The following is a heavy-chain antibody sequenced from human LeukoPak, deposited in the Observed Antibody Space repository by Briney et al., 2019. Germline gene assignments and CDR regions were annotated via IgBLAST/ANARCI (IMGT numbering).Heavy chain of an antibody. D-gene: IGHD2/OR15-2a*01. CDR2: IFSSGST. CDR3: ARLTKFLTTYYPTP. V-gene: IGHV4-59*08. CDR1: GGSITGYY. Sequence: PSETLSLTCTVSGGSITGYYWSWIRQPPGKGLEWVGYIFSSGSTNYNPSLKSRVTISLDTSKSQYSLKLISVTASDTAVYYCARLTKFLTTYYPTPWGQGTLVTVSS. J-gene: IGHJ5*02.